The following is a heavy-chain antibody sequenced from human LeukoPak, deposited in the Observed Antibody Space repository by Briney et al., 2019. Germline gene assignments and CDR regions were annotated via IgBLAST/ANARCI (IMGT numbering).Heavy chain of an antibody. D-gene: IGHD3-3*01. V-gene: IGHV4-34*01. CDR1: GGSFSGYY. J-gene: IGHJ4*02. CDR3: ARARRFLEWFKTPYYFDY. Sequence: SETLSLTCAVYGGSFSGYYWSWLRQPPGKGLEWIGEINHSGSTNYNPSLKSRVTISVDTSKNQFSLKLSSVTAADTAVYYCARARRFLEWFKTPYYFDYWGQGTLVTVSS. CDR2: INHSGST.